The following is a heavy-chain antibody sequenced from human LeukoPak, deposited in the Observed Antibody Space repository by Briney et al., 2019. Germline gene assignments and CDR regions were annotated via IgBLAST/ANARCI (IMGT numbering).Heavy chain of an antibody. V-gene: IGHV3-23*01. Sequence: QTGGSLRLSCAASGLTFSNYAMSWVRQAPGKGLEWVSAIRGSGDTTYYADSVKGRFTISRDNSKNTLYLQMNSLRAEDTAVYYCAKDSSSRIAARVHAFDIWGQGTMVTVSS. CDR1: GLTFSNYA. D-gene: IGHD6-6*01. CDR2: IRGSGDTT. J-gene: IGHJ3*02. CDR3: AKDSSSRIAARVHAFDI.